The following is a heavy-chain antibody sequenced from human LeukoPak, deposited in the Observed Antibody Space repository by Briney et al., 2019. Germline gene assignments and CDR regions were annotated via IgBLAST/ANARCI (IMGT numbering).Heavy chain of an antibody. J-gene: IGHJ4*02. V-gene: IGHV4-61*01. CDR1: GGSFNRGTFF. D-gene: IGHD3-22*01. Sequence: SETLSLTCAVSGGSFNRGTFFWTWIRQPPGKGLEWIGYISNSGSTNYHPSLKSRVTISSDTSKTQFTLKLTSVTAADTAVYFCARSPSGYRFDSWGQGTLVTVSS. CDR2: ISNSGST. CDR3: ARSPSGYRFDS.